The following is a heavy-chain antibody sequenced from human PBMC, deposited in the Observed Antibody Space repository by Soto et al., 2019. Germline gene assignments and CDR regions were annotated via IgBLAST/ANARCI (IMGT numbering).Heavy chain of an antibody. J-gene: IGHJ6*02. CDR3: ARTYYYGSGSQYYYYYGMDV. V-gene: IGHV5-51*01. Sequence: PGESLKISCKGSGYSFTSYWIGWVRQMPGKGLEWMGIIYPGDSDTRYSPSFQGQVTISVDKSINTAYLQWSSLKASDTAMYYCARTYYYGSGSQYYYYYGMDVWGQGTTVTVS. CDR1: GYSFTSYW. D-gene: IGHD3-10*01. CDR2: IYPGDSDT.